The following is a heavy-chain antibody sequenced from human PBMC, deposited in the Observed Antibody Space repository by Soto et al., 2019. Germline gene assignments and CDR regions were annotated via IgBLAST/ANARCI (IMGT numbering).Heavy chain of an antibody. CDR1: GYNFTNYW. V-gene: IGHV5-10-1*01. D-gene: IGHD1-1*01. Sequence: GESLKISCKGSGYNFTNYWFNWVRQMSGQGLEWMGKIDPGGCYTIYSPSFQGHVTISADKSITTAYLQWSGLKASDTAMYYCAKQDLATSRNAFYIWDQGTKVTAS. CDR3: AKQDLATSRNAFYI. J-gene: IGHJ3*02. CDR2: IDPGGCYT.